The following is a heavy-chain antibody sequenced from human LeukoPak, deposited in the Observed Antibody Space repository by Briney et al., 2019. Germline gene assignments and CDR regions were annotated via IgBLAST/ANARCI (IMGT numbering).Heavy chain of an antibody. CDR2: INHSGST. D-gene: IGHD3-3*01. Sequence: SETLSLTCAVYGGSFSGYYWSWIRQPPGKGLEWIGEINHSGSTNYNPSLKSRVTISVDTSKNQFSLKLSSVTAADTAVYYCARLHFWSGYSYWGQGTLVTVSS. J-gene: IGHJ4*02. CDR1: GGSFSGYY. CDR3: ARLHFWSGYSY. V-gene: IGHV4-34*01.